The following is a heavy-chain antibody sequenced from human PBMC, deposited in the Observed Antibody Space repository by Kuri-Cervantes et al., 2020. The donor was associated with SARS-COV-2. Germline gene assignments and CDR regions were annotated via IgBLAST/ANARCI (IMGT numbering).Heavy chain of an antibody. CDR1: GFTVSSNY. CDR3: ASRILKRPLPPKTTVTVPGMDV. Sequence: GESLKISCAASGFTVSSNYMSWVRQAPGQGLEWVSVIYSGGSTYYADSVKGRFTISRDNSKNTLYLQMNSLRAEDTAVYYCASRILKRPLPPKTTVTVPGMDVWGQGTTVTVSS. J-gene: IGHJ6*02. V-gene: IGHV3-53*01. D-gene: IGHD4-11*01. CDR2: IYSGGST.